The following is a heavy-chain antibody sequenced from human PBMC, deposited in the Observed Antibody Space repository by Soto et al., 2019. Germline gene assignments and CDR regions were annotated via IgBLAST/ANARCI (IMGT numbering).Heavy chain of an antibody. V-gene: IGHV4-30-4*01. CDR1: GGSISSGDYY. CDR2: IYYSGST. CDR3: ARTWSGYINNWFDP. Sequence: SETLSLTCTVSGGSISSGDYYWSWIRQPPGKGLEWIGYIYYSGSTYYNPSLKSRVTISVDTSKNQFSLKLSSVTAADTAVYYCARTWSGYINNWFDPWGQGTLVTVSS. D-gene: IGHD3-3*01. J-gene: IGHJ5*02.